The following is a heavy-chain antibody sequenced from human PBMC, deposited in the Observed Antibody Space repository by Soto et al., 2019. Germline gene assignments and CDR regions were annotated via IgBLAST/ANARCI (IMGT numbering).Heavy chain of an antibody. V-gene: IGHV2-70*11. D-gene: IGHD1-1*01. CDR3: ARRRIGTPFDY. CDR1: GFSLSTSGMC. CDR2: IDWDDAK. Sequence: GPTLVNPTQTLTLTCTFSGFSLSTSGMCVTWIRQPPGKALEWLARIDWDDAKYYSTSLETRLTISKDTSKNQVVLTMTNMDPVDTATYYCARRRIGTPFDYWGQGTLVTVSS. J-gene: IGHJ4*02.